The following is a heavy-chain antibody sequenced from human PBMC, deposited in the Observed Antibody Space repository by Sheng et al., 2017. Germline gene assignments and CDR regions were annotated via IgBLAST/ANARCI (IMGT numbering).Heavy chain of an antibody. CDR1: GGSFSGYY. Sequence: QVQLQQWGAGLLKPSETLSLTCAVYGGSFSGYYWSWIRQPPGKGLEWIGEINHSGSTNYNPSLKSRVTISVDTSKNQFSLKLSSVTAADTAVYYCAREDYGSGSHTHYWGQGTLVTVSS. CDR2: INHSGST. V-gene: IGHV4-34*01. CDR3: AREDYGSGSHTHY. D-gene: IGHD3-10*01. J-gene: IGHJ4*02.